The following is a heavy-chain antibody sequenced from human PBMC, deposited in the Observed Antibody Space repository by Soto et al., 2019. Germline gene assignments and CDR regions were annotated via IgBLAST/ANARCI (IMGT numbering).Heavy chain of an antibody. CDR1: GYTFTSYY. J-gene: IGHJ1*01. Sequence: ASVNVSCKASGYTFTSYYMHWVRQAPGQGLEWMGIINPSGGSTSYAQKFQGRVTMTRDTSTSTVYMELSSLRSEDTTVYYCARGCSGGSCYSFYFQHWGQGTLVTVSS. CDR2: INPSGGST. V-gene: IGHV1-46*03. D-gene: IGHD2-15*01. CDR3: ARGCSGGSCYSFYFQH.